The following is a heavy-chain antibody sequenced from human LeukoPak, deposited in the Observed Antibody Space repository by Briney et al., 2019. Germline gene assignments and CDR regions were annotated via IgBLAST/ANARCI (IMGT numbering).Heavy chain of an antibody. J-gene: IGHJ3*02. CDR2: ISSSSTI. CDR3: AKDTGSPADAITMEDNAFDI. D-gene: IGHD3-3*01. Sequence: GGSLRLSCAASGFTFSSYSMNWVRQAPGKGLEWVSYISSSSTIYYADSVKGRFTISRDNAKNSLYLQMESLRAEDTAVYYCAKDTGSPADAITMEDNAFDIWGQGTMVTVSS. CDR1: GFTFSSYS. V-gene: IGHV3-48*01.